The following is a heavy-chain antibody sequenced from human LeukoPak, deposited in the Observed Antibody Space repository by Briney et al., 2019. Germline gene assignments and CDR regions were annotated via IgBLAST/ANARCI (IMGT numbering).Heavy chain of an antibody. CDR3: ARSQFGVVTTIDY. Sequence: PSQTLSLTCTVSGGSISSGGYYWSWIRQPPGKGLEWIGYIYHSGSTYYNPSLKSRVTISVDTSKNQFSLKLSSVTAADTAVYYCARSQFGVVTTIDYWGQGTLVTVSS. V-gene: IGHV4-30-2*02. D-gene: IGHD3-3*01. CDR1: GGSISSGGYY. CDR2: IYHSGST. J-gene: IGHJ4*02.